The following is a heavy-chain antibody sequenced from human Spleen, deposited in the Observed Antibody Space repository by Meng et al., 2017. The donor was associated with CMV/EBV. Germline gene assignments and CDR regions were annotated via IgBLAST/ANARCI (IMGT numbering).Heavy chain of an antibody. Sequence: GGSLRLSCAASGITFDDFAMHGVRQAPGKGLEWVSGISWNSGDIGYADSVKGRFTISRDNAKNSLYLQMNSLRAEDTAVYFCARAPGYMSHWAQGTLVTDSS. V-gene: IGHV3-9*01. CDR3: ARAPGYMSH. CDR1: GITFDDFA. D-gene: IGHD5-18*01. J-gene: IGHJ4*02. CDR2: ISWNSGDI.